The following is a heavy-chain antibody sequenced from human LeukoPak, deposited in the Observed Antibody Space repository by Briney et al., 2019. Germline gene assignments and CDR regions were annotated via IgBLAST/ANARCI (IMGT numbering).Heavy chain of an antibody. CDR2: IYPSDSDT. CDR3: ARRSCSGATCYQLDY. Sequence: GESLKISCEGSGYRFTSYSIAWVRQMPGKGLEWMGIIYPSDSDTTYSPSFQGQVTISADKSISTAYLQWSSLEASDTAVYYCARRSCSGATCYQLDYWGQGTLVTVSS. D-gene: IGHD2-15*01. J-gene: IGHJ4*02. V-gene: IGHV5-51*01. CDR1: GYRFTSYS.